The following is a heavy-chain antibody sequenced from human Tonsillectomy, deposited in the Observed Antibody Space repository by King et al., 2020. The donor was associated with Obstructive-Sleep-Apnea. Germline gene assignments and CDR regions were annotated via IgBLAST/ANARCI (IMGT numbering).Heavy chain of an antibody. V-gene: IGHV4-38-2*02. Sequence: QLQESGPGLVKPSETLSLTCTVSGSYISNGYYWGWLRQPPGRGLEWIGSISFSGRTYHNPSLKSRVAVSVDTSKNQISLKLRSVTAPHTAVYYCARDRGLLGDRISCSPFDFWGRGTLVTVSS. J-gene: IGHJ4*01. CDR3: ARDRGLLGDRISCSPFDF. CDR1: GSYISNGYY. CDR2: ISFSGRT. D-gene: IGHD2-2*01.